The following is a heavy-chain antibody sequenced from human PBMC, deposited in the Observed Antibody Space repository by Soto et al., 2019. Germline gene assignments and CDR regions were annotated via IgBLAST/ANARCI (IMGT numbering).Heavy chain of an antibody. Sequence: HLVASGGGLVKPGGSLRLSCGASGFTFSRYTLSWVRQAPGKGLEWVSCITTSSYIYYADSAEGRFTISRDNAKNSLYLQMNSLRAVDTAVYYYVRLYTSSDNKYFDLWGQGTLVTVSS. J-gene: IGHJ4*02. CDR2: ITTSSYI. CDR3: VRLYTSSDNKYFDL. D-gene: IGHD1-1*01. V-gene: IGHV3-21*01. CDR1: GFTFSRYT.